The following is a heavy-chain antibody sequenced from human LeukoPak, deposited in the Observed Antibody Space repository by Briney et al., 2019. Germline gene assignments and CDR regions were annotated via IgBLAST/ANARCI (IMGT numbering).Heavy chain of an antibody. Sequence: GGSLRLSCAASGFTFSNYGMHWVRQAPGKGLEWVSAISGSGGSTYYADSVKGRFTISTDNSKNTLYLQMNSLRAEDTAVYYCARDSNYYGIDYWGQGTLVTVSS. J-gene: IGHJ4*02. V-gene: IGHV3-23*01. CDR1: GFTFSNYG. CDR2: ISGSGGST. D-gene: IGHD3-10*01. CDR3: ARDSNYYGIDY.